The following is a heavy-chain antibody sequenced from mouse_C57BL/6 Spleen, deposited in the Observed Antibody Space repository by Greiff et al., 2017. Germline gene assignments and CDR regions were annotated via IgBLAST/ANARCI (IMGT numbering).Heavy chain of an antibody. CDR2: INPSSGYT. V-gene: IGHV1-4*01. Sequence: QVHVKQSGAELARPGASVKMSCKASGYTFTSYTMHWVKQRPGQGLEWIGYINPSSGYTKYNQTFKDKATLTADKSSSTAYMQLSSLTSEYSAVYYCARDVYDYGFYAMDYWGQGTSVTVSS. CDR1: GYTFTSYT. J-gene: IGHJ4*01. CDR3: ARDVYDYGFYAMDY. D-gene: IGHD2-4*01.